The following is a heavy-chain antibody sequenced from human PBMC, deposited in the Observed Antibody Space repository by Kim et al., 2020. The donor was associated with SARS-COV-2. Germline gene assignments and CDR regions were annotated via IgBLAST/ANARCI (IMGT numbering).Heavy chain of an antibody. Sequence: SETLSLTCTVSGGSISSSSYYWGWIRQPPGKGLEWIGSIYYSGSTYYNPSLKSRVTISVDTSKNQFSLKLSSVTAADTAVYYCARRWRGYSSLYGRGGHFDYWGQGTLVTVSS. D-gene: IGHD6-6*01. CDR2: IYYSGST. CDR1: GGSISSSSYY. V-gene: IGHV4-39*01. CDR3: ARRWRGYSSLYGRGGHFDY. J-gene: IGHJ4*02.